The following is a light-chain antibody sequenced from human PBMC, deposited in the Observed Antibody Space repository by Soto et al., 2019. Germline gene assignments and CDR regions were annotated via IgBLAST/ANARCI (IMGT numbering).Light chain of an antibody. J-gene: IGKJ5*01. Sequence: ERVMTECSATLSVSPGERCALSCSASQSVSSNLAGYQQKPGQATRLLMYGASTRATGIPARFIGRGSGTDFTLTVSSLQSEDFAVYYCPQYNNWPPEITFGQGTRLEIK. CDR3: PQYNNWPPEIT. CDR1: QSVSSN. CDR2: GAS. V-gene: IGKV3-15*01.